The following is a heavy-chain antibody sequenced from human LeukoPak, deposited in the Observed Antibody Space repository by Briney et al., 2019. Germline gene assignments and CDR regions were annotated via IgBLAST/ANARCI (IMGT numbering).Heavy chain of an antibody. CDR1: GFTFSSYE. J-gene: IGHJ4*02. CDR3: ARVYCSSTSCSFDY. Sequence: GGSLRLSCAASGFTFSSYEMNWVRQAPGKGLEWVSYISSSGSTIYYADSVKGRFTISRGNAKNSLYLQMNSLRAEDTAVYYCARVYCSSTSCSFDYWGQGTLVTVSS. D-gene: IGHD2-2*01. V-gene: IGHV3-48*03. CDR2: ISSSGSTI.